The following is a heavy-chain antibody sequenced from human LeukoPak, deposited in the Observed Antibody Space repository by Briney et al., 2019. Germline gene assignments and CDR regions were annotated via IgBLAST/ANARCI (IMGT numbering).Heavy chain of an antibody. CDR3: ARDYQIVVGYYFDY. Sequence: ASVKVSCKPSGYTFTSYYMHWVRQAPGQRLEWMGIINPSAETTSYAQKFQGRVTITRDTSASTAYMELSSLRSEDTAVYYCARDYQIVVGYYFDYWGQGTLVTVSS. V-gene: IGHV1-46*01. CDR1: GYTFTSYY. J-gene: IGHJ4*02. CDR2: INPSAETT. D-gene: IGHD2-21*01.